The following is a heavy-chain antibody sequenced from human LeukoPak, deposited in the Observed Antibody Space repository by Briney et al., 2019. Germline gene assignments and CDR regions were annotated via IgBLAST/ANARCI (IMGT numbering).Heavy chain of an antibody. V-gene: IGHV3-23*01. J-gene: IGHJ4*02. Sequence: GGSLRLSCAASGFTFSSYAMSWVRQAPGKGLEWVSIISGGGGSTYYADSVKGRFTISRDNSKSTLFLQMNSLRAEDTAVYYCAKSDRGDSSGYCHYWGQGALVTVSS. CDR2: ISGGGGST. CDR1: GFTFSSYA. CDR3: AKSDRGDSSGYCHY. D-gene: IGHD3-22*01.